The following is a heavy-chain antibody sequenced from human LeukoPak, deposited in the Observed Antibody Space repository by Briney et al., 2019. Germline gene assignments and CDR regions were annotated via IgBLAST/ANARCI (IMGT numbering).Heavy chain of an antibody. D-gene: IGHD6-13*01. V-gene: IGHV4-61*02. CDR1: GVSISSSTYY. Sequence: SETLSLTCIVSGVSISSSTYYWSWIRQPAGKALEWIGRIYSTGDTNYNSSLKSRVTMSVDTSNNQFSLKLSFVTAADTAIYFCAKSRYASSPPDNWGQGTLVTVSS. CDR2: IYSTGDT. J-gene: IGHJ4*02. CDR3: AKSRYASSPPDN.